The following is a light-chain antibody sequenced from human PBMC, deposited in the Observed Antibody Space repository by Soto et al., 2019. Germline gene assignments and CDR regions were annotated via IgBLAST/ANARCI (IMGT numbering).Light chain of an antibody. V-gene: IGKV1-9*01. J-gene: IGKJ5*01. CDR2: AAS. Sequence: IQVTQSPSSLSASVGDRVTITCRASQDISSYLAWYQQKPGKAPNLLIYAASTLQSGVPSRFSGSGSGTDFTLTISSLQSEDFATYYCQQLNSYPITFGQGTRLEIK. CDR3: QQLNSYPIT. CDR1: QDISSY.